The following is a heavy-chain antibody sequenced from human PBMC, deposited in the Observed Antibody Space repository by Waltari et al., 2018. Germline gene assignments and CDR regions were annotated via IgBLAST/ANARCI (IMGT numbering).Heavy chain of an antibody. CDR1: GDTFTNYD. CDR2: MSPHSGDT. D-gene: IGHD3-16*01. V-gene: IGHV1-8*01. J-gene: IGHJ3*01. Sequence: QVQLMQSGAEVKKPGASVKVSCKTSGDTFTNYDINWVRLATGQGLEWMGWMSPHSGDTGYGDKFQGRVTMTWNTSITTAHMELRGLNSDDTAVYYCARGKSWGLDALDVWGQGEVVTVSS. CDR3: ARGKSWGLDALDV.